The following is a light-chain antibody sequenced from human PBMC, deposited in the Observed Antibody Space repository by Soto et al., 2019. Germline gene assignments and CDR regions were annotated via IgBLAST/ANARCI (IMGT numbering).Light chain of an antibody. CDR2: DAS. J-gene: IGKJ5*01. CDR3: QHRSIWPVS. CDR1: QSVRSY. V-gene: IGKV3-11*01. Sequence: EIVLTQSPATLSLSPGERATLSCRASQSVRSYLAWYQQQPGQAPRLLISDASNRATGIPARFSGSGSGTDFTLTISSLEPEDFAVYYCQHRSIWPVSFGQGTRLEMK.